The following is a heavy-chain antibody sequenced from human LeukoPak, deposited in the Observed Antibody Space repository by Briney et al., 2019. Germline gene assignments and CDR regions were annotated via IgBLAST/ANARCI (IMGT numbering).Heavy chain of an antibody. D-gene: IGHD3-16*01. CDR2: ISRDGLTK. CDR1: GFTFRNYG. V-gene: IGHV3-30*18. CDR3: AKEGTWGNWYFDL. J-gene: IGHJ2*01. Sequence: GGSLRLSCAASGFTFRNYGMHWVRQAPGKGLEWVAVISRDGLTKYYADSVKGRFTLHRDNSRNTLYLEMNSLRDEDTAVYYCAKEGTWGNWYFDLWGRGTLVIVTS.